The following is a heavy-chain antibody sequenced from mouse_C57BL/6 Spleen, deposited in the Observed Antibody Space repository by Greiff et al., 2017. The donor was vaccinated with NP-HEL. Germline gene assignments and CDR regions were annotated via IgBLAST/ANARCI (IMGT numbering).Heavy chain of an antibody. CDR1: GFTFSDYG. CDR2: ISSGSSTI. V-gene: IGHV5-17*01. Sequence: VKLVESGGGLVKPGGSLKLSCAASGFTFSDYGMHWVRQAPEKGLEWVAYISSGSSTIYYADTVKGRFTISRDNAKNTLFLQMTSLRSEDTAMYYCARSLYGNDAMDYWGQGTSVTVSS. J-gene: IGHJ4*01. CDR3: ARSLYGNDAMDY. D-gene: IGHD2-1*01.